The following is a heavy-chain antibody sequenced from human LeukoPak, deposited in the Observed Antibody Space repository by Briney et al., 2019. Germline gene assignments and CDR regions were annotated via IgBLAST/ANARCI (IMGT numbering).Heavy chain of an antibody. V-gene: IGHV1-18*01. CDR3: AGSLGYCTSNVCYLKY. Sequence: ASVKVSCRTSGYSENFYGITWVRQVAGQGLEWMGWISAQHGQTEYAPNSQDRVTMTTDTYTNTAYMELRSLRSDDTAVYYCAGSLGYCTSNVCYLKYWGQGTLVTVSS. CDR2: ISAQHGQT. CDR1: GYSENFYG. D-gene: IGHD2-8*01. J-gene: IGHJ4*02.